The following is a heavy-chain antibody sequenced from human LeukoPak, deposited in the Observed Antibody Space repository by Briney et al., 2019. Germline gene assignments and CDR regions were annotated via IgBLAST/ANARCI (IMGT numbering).Heavy chain of an antibody. Sequence: SETLSLTCAVYGGSFSGYYWSWIRQPPGKGLEWIGEINHSGSTNYNPSLKSRVTISVDTSKNQFSLKLSSVTAADTAVYYCARGSKLVAPNFDYWGQGTLVTVSS. V-gene: IGHV4-34*01. CDR2: INHSGST. J-gene: IGHJ4*02. CDR3: ARGSKLVAPNFDY. D-gene: IGHD6-6*01. CDR1: GGSFSGYY.